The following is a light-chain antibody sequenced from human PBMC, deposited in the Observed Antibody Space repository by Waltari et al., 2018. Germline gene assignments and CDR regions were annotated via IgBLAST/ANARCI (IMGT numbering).Light chain of an antibody. J-gene: IGKJ1*01. V-gene: IGKV3-20*01. CDR3: QNHERLPAT. CDR1: QSFSKY. CDR2: AAS. Sequence: EVVLTQSPGTLSLSPGERATLSCRASQSFSKYLAWYQQRPGQAPRLLIYAASTRATGIPDRFSGSGSGTDFSLTISRLEPEDFAVYYCQNHERLPATFGQGTKVEIK.